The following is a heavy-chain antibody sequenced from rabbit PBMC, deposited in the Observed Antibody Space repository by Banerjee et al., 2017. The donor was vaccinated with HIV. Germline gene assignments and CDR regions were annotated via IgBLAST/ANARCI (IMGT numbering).Heavy chain of an antibody. CDR1: GFDLSGYYY. V-gene: IGHV1S45*01. J-gene: IGHJ6*01. Sequence: QEQLEESGGGLVKPEGSLTLTCKASGFDLSGYYYMCWVRQAPGKGLEWIACINTSTGNTVYASWAKGPFTISKTSPTTVTLQMTSLTAADTATYFCARYSNYYAMDLWGPGTLVTV. CDR2: INTSTGNT. CDR3: ARYSNYYAMDL.